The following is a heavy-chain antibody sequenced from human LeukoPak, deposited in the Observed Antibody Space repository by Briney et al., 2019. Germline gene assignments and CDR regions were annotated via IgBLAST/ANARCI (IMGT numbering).Heavy chain of an antibody. V-gene: IGHV3-7*01. CDR1: GFTFSSYW. J-gene: IGHJ3*02. Sequence: GGSLRLSCAASGFTFSSYWMSWVRQAPGKGLEWVANIKQDGSEKYYVDSVKGRFTISRDNAKNSLYLQMNSLRAEDTAVYYCARDPVLSSGYYNYDAFDIWGQGTMGTVSS. CDR2: IKQDGSEK. CDR3: ARDPVLSSGYYNYDAFDI. D-gene: IGHD3-22*01.